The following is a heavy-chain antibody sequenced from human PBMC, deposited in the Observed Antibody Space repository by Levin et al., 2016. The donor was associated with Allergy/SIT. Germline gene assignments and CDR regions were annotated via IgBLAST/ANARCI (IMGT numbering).Heavy chain of an antibody. D-gene: IGHD3-3*01. Sequence: ASVKVSCRASGYIFTDYAIHWVRQAPGQSLEWMGWINPGNGDTKYSQKFQGRVTITRDISANIAFLELSTVTSEDTAVYYCANSTKASFGASYGWFDPWGQGTLFTVSS. CDR2: INPGNGDT. CDR1: GYIFTDYA. V-gene: IGHV1-3*01. CDR3: ANSTKASFGASYGWFDP. J-gene: IGHJ5*02.